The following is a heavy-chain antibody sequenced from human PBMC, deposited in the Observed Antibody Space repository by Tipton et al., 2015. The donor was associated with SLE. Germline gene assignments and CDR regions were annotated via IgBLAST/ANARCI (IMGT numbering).Heavy chain of an antibody. CDR3: AKGSGWYEDDGMDV. CDR2: INHSGGT. J-gene: IGHJ6*02. CDR1: GGSIDISSYY. V-gene: IGHV4-39*07. Sequence: TLSLTCTVSGGSIDISSYYWSWIRQSPGKGLEWIGEINHSGGTNYNPSLKSRVTISVDTSKNQFSLKLTSVTAADTAVYFCAKGSGWYEDDGMDVWGQGTTVTVSS. D-gene: IGHD6-19*01.